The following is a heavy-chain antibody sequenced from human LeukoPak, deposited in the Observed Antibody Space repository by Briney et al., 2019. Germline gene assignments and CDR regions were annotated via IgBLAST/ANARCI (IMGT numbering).Heavy chain of an antibody. CDR3: ARLAVAGNTVPYYFDY. J-gene: IGHJ4*02. CDR1: GGTFSSYA. V-gene: IGHV1-69*04. Sequence: SVKVSCKASGGTFSSYAISWVRQAPGQGLEWMGGIIPILGIANYAQKFQGRVTITADKSTSTAYMELSSLRSEDTAVYYCARLAVAGNTVPYYFDYWGQGALVTVSS. D-gene: IGHD6-19*01. CDR2: IIPILGIA.